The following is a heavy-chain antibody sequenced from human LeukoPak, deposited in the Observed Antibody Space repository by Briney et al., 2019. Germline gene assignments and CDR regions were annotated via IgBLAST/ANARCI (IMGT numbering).Heavy chain of an antibody. V-gene: IGHV3-53*01. CDR1: GFTVSSNY. Sequence: PGGSLRLSCAASGFTVSSNYMSWVRQAPGKGLEWVSVIYSGGSTYYADSVKGRFTISRDNSKDTLYLQMNSLRAEDTAVYYCAREDGKYCYYGMDVWGQGTTVTVSS. J-gene: IGHJ6*02. CDR2: IYSGGST. CDR3: AREDGKYCYYGMDV.